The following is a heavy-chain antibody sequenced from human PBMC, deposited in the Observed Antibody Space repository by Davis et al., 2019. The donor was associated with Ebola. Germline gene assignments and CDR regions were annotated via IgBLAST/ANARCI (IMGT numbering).Heavy chain of an antibody. D-gene: IGHD3-10*01. V-gene: IGHV3-30*02. Sequence: PGGSLRLSCAASGFTFSSYGMHWVRQAPGKGLEWVAFIRYDGSNKYYADSVKGRFTISRDNSKNTLYLQMNSLRAEDTAVYYCASCIRGVLYYYGMDVWGQGTTVTVSS. CDR3: ASCIRGVLYYYGMDV. CDR1: GFTFSSYG. J-gene: IGHJ6*02. CDR2: IRYDGSNK.